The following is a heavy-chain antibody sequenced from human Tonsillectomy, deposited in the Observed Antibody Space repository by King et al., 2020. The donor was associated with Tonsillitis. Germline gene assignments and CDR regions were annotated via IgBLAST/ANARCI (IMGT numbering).Heavy chain of an antibody. CDR1: GYTFTSYG. J-gene: IGHJ4*02. Sequence: QLVQSGAEVKKPGASVKVSCKASGYTFTSYGISWVRQAPGQGLEWMGWISAYNGNTNYAQKLQGRVTMTTDTSTSTAYLELRSLRSDDTAVYYCARGREGRYFDWLLDLTGDLTLSGQFDYCGQRTLVTVSS. CDR2: ISAYNGNT. CDR3: ARGREGRYFDWLLDLTGDLTLSGQFDY. V-gene: IGHV1-18*04. D-gene: IGHD3-9*01.